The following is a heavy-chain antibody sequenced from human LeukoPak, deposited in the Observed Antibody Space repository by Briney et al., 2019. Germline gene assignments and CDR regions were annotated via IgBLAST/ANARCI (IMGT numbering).Heavy chain of an antibody. CDR2: ISYDGSNK. CDR1: GFTFSSYA. D-gene: IGHD5-12*01. V-gene: IGHV3-30*04. J-gene: IGHJ3*02. Sequence: GGSLRLSCAASGFTFSSYAMHWVRQAPGKGLEWVAVISYDGSNKYYADSVKGRFTISRDNSKNTLYLQMNGLRAEDTAVYYCATGGWEWLRDAFDIWGQGTMVTVSS. CDR3: ATGGWEWLRDAFDI.